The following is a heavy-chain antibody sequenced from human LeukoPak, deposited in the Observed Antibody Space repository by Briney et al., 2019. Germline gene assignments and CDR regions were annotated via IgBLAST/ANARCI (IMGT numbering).Heavy chain of an antibody. Sequence: PSETLSLTCTVSGGSISSYYWSWLRQPPGKGLEWIGYIYYSGSTNYNPSLKSLVTISVDTSKNQFSLKLSSVTAADTAVYSCARVSSGATLIHYWGQGTLVTVSS. CDR1: GGSISSYY. D-gene: IGHD1-26*01. CDR2: IYYSGST. V-gene: IGHV4-59*01. J-gene: IGHJ4*02. CDR3: ARVSSGATLIHY.